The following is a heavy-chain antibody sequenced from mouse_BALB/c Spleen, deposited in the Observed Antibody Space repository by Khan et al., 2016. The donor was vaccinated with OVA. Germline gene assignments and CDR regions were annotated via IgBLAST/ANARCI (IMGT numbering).Heavy chain of an antibody. CDR1: GFSLNNYS. D-gene: IGHD2-4*01. CDR2: IWSAGST. Sequence: QVQLKQSGPGLVQPSQSLSITCTVSGFSLNNYSVHWVRQSPGKGLEWLGVIWSAGSTDYNAAFIYRLTISKDNSRSQAFFKMNSLQPNDTAIYYCARRGYDYGRRALFAYWGQGTLVTVSA. V-gene: IGHV2-2*02. CDR3: ARRGYDYGRRALFAY. J-gene: IGHJ3*01.